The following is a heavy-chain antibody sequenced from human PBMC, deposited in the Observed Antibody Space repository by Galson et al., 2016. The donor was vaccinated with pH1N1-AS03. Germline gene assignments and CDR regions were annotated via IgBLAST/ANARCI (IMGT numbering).Heavy chain of an antibody. CDR2: LYYGGEN. V-gene: IGHV4-59*11. CDR3: ARVRLILGNSYFFDY. D-gene: IGHD6-25*01. J-gene: IGHJ4*02. CDR1: GASISTQY. Sequence: SETLSLTCTVSGASISTQYWSWIRQSPGKGLEWIGYLYYGGENKYNPTLKSRVPISGDTSKTQVSLRVSSVTAADTAVYYCARVRLILGNSYFFDYWGQGSLVTVSS.